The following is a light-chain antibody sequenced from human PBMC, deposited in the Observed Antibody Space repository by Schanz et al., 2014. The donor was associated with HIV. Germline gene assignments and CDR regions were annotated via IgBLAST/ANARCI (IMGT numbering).Light chain of an antibody. CDR1: QSISSE. CDR3: QQYNDRSYT. CDR2: EAS. Sequence: DIQMTQSPSTLSASVGDRVSITCRSSQSISSELAWYQQKPGSAPKLLIYEASTLETGVPSRFSGSGSGTEFTLAISGLQPEDFATYYCQQYNDRSYTFGQGTKLEIK. J-gene: IGKJ2*01. V-gene: IGKV1-5*03.